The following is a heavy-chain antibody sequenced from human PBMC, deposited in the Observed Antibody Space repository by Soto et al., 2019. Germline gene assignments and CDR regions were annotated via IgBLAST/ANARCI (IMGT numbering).Heavy chain of an antibody. V-gene: IGHV3-49*03. CDR1: GFTIGDYA. J-gene: IGHJ5*02. CDR2: IRTKAYGGTT. D-gene: IGHD3-10*01. Sequence: QAGGSLRLSCTASGFTIGDYAMTWFRQAPGKGLEWVSLIRTKAYGGTTEYAASVRGRFTISRDDSKSIAHLQMNSLKTEDTAVYYCARLRDYYGSGSNLWGQGILVTVSS. CDR3: ARLRDYYGSGSNL.